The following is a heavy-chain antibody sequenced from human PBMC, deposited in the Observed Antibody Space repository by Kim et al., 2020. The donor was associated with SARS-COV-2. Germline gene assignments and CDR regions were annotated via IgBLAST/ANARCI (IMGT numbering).Heavy chain of an antibody. D-gene: IGHD3-10*01. J-gene: IGHJ4*02. CDR1: GGSFSGYY. CDR2: INHSGST. CDR3: ARGLGSGSYSPTNDY. V-gene: IGHV4-34*01. Sequence: SETLSLTCAVYGGSFSGYYWSWIRQPPGKGLEWIGEINHSGSTNYNPSLKSRVTISVDTSKNQFSLKLSSVTAADTAVYYCARGLGSGSYSPTNDYWGQGTLVTVSS.